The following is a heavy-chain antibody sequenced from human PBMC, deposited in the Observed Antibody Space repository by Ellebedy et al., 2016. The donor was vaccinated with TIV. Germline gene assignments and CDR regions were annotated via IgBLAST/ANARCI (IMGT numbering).Heavy chain of an antibody. CDR2: INEDGTKK. CDR1: GFTLNNYW. Sequence: GESLKISCTASGFTLNNYWMTWVRQAPGKGLEWVANINEDGTKKHFVDSVRGRFSISRDDAGNSLYLQMNSLGGEDTAVYYCARAIYGASYLWGRGTLVTVSS. CDR3: ARAIYGASYL. V-gene: IGHV3-7*01. D-gene: IGHD4-17*01. J-gene: IGHJ2*01.